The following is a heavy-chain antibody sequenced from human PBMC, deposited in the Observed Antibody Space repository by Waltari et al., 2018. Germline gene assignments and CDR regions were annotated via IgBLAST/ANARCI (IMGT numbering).Heavy chain of an antibody. Sequence: QVQLQESGPGLVKPSETLSLTCAVSGYSISSGYYWGWIRQPPGKGLEWIGSIYHSGSTYYNPSLKSRVTISVDTSKNQFSLKLSSVTAADTAVYYCASRIVVVVAATNAFDIWGQGTMVTVSS. J-gene: IGHJ3*02. CDR2: IYHSGST. CDR3: ASRIVVVVAATNAFDI. CDR1: GYSISSGYY. V-gene: IGHV4-38-2*01. D-gene: IGHD2-15*01.